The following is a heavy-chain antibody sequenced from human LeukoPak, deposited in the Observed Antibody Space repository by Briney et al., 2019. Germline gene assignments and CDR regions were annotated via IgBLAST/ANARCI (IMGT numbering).Heavy chain of an antibody. Sequence: GSSVKVSCKASGGTFSSYAISLLRQVPGQGLEWMGGIIPIFGTANYAQKFQGRVTITADKSTSTAYMELSSLRSEDTAVYYCARSRIVVVQAGQGYYFDYWGQGTLVTVSS. V-gene: IGHV1-69*06. J-gene: IGHJ4*02. CDR3: ARSRIVVVQAGQGYYFDY. D-gene: IGHD2-2*01. CDR1: GGTFSSYA. CDR2: IIPIFGTA.